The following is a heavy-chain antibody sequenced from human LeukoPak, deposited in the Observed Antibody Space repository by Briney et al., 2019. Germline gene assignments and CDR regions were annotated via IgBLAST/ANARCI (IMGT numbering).Heavy chain of an antibody. CDR3: ARVNNWGSYPSGNSFDY. Sequence: SETLSLTCTVSGGSISSYYWSWIRQPPGKGLEWIGYIYYSGSTNYNPSLKSRVTISVDTSKNQFSLKLSSVTAADTAVYYCARVNNWGSYPSGNSFDYWGQGTLVTVSS. D-gene: IGHD1-26*01. V-gene: IGHV4-59*01. CDR1: GGSISSYY. J-gene: IGHJ4*02. CDR2: IYYSGST.